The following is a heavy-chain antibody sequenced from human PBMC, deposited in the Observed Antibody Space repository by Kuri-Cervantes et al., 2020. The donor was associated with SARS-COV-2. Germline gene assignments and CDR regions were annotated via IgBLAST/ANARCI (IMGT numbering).Heavy chain of an antibody. J-gene: IGHJ4*02. CDR3: ARERVGVPDY. CDR1: GFTFSSYW. Sequence: GGSLRLSCAASGFTFSSYWMSWVPQAPGKGLEWVANIKQDGSEKHYVDSAKGRFTISRDNAKNSLYLQMNSLRTEDTAVFYCARERVGVPDYWGQGTLVTVSS. V-gene: IGHV3-7*01. CDR2: IKQDGSEK. D-gene: IGHD2-21*01.